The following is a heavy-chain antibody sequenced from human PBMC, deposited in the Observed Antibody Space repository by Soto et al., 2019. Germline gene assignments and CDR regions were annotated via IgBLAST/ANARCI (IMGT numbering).Heavy chain of an antibody. Sequence: SETLSLTCAVYGGSFSGYYWSWIRQPPGKGLEWVGEINHSGSTNYNPSLKSRVTISVDTSKNQFSLKLSSVTAADTAVYYCARGRIAARGYWLDPWGQGTMVTVSS. CDR3: ARGRIAARGYWLDP. CDR1: GGSFSGYY. D-gene: IGHD6-13*01. V-gene: IGHV4-34*01. J-gene: IGHJ5*02. CDR2: INHSGST.